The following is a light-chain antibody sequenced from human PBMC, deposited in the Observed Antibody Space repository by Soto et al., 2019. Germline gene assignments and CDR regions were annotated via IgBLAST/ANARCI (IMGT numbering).Light chain of an antibody. V-gene: IGKV4-1*01. CDR2: WAS. CDR3: QQRSNWPPIT. Sequence: DIVMTQSPDSLAVSLGERATINCMSSQSVLHSSNNKNYLAWYQQRPGQPPRLLIYWASTRESGVPERFSGSGSGTHFTLTISSLQVEDVAVYYCQQRSNWPPITFGQGTRLEIK. J-gene: IGKJ5*01. CDR1: QSVLHSSNNKNY.